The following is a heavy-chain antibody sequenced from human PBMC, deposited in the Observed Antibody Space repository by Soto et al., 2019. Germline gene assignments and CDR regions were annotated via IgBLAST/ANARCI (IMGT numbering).Heavy chain of an antibody. Sequence: GGSLRLSCAASGFDFSTSAMSWVRQAPGKGLEWVSTFRDSGRTTHYANSVKGRFTVSRDNAKKTMSLQMNNLRAEDTAVYYCATWRGGYTYGLDHWGQGTPVTVSS. V-gene: IGHV3-23*01. D-gene: IGHD5-18*01. CDR1: GFDFSTSA. CDR3: ATWRGGYTYGLDH. CDR2: FRDSGRTT. J-gene: IGHJ4*02.